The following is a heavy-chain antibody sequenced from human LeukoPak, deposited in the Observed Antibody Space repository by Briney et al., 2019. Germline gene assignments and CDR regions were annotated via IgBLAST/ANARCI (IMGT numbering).Heavy chain of an antibody. CDR2: IKQDGSEK. J-gene: IGHJ4*02. CDR3: ARFGSTRQLPYGDYVGY. V-gene: IGHV3-7*01. Sequence: GGSLRLSCAASGFTFSSYWMSWVRQAPGKGLEWVANIKQDGSEKYYVDSVKGRFTISRDNAKNSLYLQMSSLRAEDTAVYYCARFGSTRQLPYGDYVGYWGQGTLVTVSS. D-gene: IGHD4-17*01. CDR1: GFTFSSYW.